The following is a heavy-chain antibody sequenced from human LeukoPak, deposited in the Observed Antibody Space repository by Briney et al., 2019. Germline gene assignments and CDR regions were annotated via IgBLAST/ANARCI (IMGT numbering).Heavy chain of an antibody. CDR3: ARVMATIPSPFDY. CDR2: IYSGGST. D-gene: IGHD5-24*01. V-gene: IGHV3-66*01. J-gene: IGHJ4*02. Sequence: PGGSLRLSCAASGFTVSSNYMSWVRQAPGKGLEWVSVIYSGGSTYYADSVKGRFAISRDNSKNTLYLQLNSLRAEDTAVYYCARVMATIPSPFDYWGQGTLVTVSS. CDR1: GFTVSSNY.